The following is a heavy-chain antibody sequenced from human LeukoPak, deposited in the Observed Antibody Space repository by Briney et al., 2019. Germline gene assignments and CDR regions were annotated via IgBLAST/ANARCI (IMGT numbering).Heavy chain of an antibody. J-gene: IGHJ4*02. Sequence: SETLSLTCTVPGGSIISHNWNWIRQPPGKGLEWIGDIYNSGSPNYNPSIKSRVTISVDTSKSQFSLKLSSVTAADAAVYYCARFDSSGYSTFFDYWGQGTLVTVSS. CDR2: IYNSGSP. CDR3: ARFDSSGYSTFFDY. D-gene: IGHD3-22*01. CDR1: GGSIISHN. V-gene: IGHV4-59*11.